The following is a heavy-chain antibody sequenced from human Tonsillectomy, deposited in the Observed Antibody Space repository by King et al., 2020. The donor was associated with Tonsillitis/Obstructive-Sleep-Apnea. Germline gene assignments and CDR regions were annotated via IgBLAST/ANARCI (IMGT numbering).Heavy chain of an antibody. CDR3: AIDRIRVGKVTDYYYRDV. CDR1: GDTFRSIA. D-gene: IGHD4-11*01. Sequence: QLVQSGSEVKKPGSSVKVSCKASGDTFRSIAISWVRQAPGKGLEWMGGIIPIFKTPNYARNFQGRLTITADESTSTAYMELSSLRSEDTAVYYCAIDRIRVGKVTDYYYRDVWGKGTTVTVSS. V-gene: IGHV1-69*01. J-gene: IGHJ6*03. CDR2: IIPIFKTP.